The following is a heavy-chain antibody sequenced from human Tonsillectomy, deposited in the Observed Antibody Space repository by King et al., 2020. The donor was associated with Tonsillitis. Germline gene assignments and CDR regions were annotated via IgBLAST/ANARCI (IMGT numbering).Heavy chain of an antibody. CDR2: ISYDGSNK. CDR1: GFTFSSYA. Sequence: VQLVESGGGVVQPGRSLRLSCAASGFTFSSYAMHWVRQAPGKGLEWVAVISYDGSNKYYADSVKGRFTISRDNSKNTLYLQMKSLRPEDMAVYYCARDQGGYCTHGVCSPFDYWGQGTLVTVSS. D-gene: IGHD2-8*01. V-gene: IGHV3-30*04. CDR3: ARDQGGYCTHGVCSPFDY. J-gene: IGHJ4*02.